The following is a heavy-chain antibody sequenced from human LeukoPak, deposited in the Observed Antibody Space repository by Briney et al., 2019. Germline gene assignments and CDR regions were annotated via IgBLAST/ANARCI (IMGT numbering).Heavy chain of an antibody. CDR2: INHSGST. CDR1: GGSISSGDYY. V-gene: IGHV4-39*01. CDR3: ARQNDYGDQGAFDI. Sequence: SETLSLTCTVSGGSISSGDYYWSWIRQPPGKGLEWIGEINHSGSTNYNPSLKSRVTISVDTSKNQFSLKLSSVTAADTAVYYCARQNDYGDQGAFDIWGQGTMVTVSS. D-gene: IGHD4-17*01. J-gene: IGHJ3*02.